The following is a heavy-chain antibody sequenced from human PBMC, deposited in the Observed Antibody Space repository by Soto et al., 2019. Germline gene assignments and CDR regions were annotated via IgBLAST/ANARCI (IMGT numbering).Heavy chain of an antibody. D-gene: IGHD3-22*01. CDR1: GFTFSSYW. V-gene: IGHV3-74*01. Sequence: EVQLVESGGGLVQPGESLTLSCAASGFTFSSYWMHWVRQAPGKGRVWVSRIKSDGSGTYYADSVKGRLTISRDNARNTLYLKRNSLRVEDTAVYFCARVDGDRYDGNGYLGRHWGQGTLVTVSS. J-gene: IGHJ4*02. CDR2: IKSDGSGT. CDR3: ARVDGDRYDGNGYLGRH.